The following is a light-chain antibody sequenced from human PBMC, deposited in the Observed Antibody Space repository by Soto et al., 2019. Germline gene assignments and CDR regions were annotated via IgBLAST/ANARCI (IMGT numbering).Light chain of an antibody. V-gene: IGLV3-1*01. CDR3: QAWDSSTYVV. J-gene: IGLJ2*01. CDR2: QDS. CDR1: KLGDKY. Sequence: SYELTQPPSVSVCPGQTASITCSGAKLGDKYACWYQQKPGQSPVLVIYQDSKRPSGIPERFSGSNSGNTATLTISGTQAMDEADYYCQAWDSSTYVVFGGGTQLTVL.